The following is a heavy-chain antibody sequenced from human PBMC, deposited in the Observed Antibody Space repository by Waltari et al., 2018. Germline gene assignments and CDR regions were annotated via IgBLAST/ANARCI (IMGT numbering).Heavy chain of an antibody. CDR2: IYHTGSS. J-gene: IGHJ4*02. CDR3: AEEGNTTAGLFDS. Sequence: QVQLRESGPGLVRSSETLSLTCTVSGHSVNNDFYWAWIRQPPGGGLEWITTIYHTGSSHYNSYLKSRVSISTDMSTKQFFLTLTHLTAADTAVYYCAEEGNTTAGLFDSWGQGTLVTVSS. D-gene: IGHD6-25*01. CDR1: GHSVNNDFY. V-gene: IGHV4-38-2*02.